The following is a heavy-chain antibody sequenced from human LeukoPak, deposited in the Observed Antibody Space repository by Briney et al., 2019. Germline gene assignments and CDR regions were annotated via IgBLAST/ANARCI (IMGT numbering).Heavy chain of an antibody. CDR2: ISSNGGNT. D-gene: IGHD6-13*01. Sequence: GGSLRLSCSASGFTFSPYAMHWVRQAPGQGLEFVSAISSNGGNTYYADSVKGRFTISRDNSQNMLYLQMSSLRAEDTAVYYCVKDSSSWYYFDHWGQGTLVTASS. CDR1: GFTFSPYA. J-gene: IGHJ4*02. CDR3: VKDSSSWYYFDH. V-gene: IGHV3-64D*06.